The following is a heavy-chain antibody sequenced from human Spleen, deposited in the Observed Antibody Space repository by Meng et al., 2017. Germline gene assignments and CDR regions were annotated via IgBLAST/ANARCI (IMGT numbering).Heavy chain of an antibody. V-gene: IGHV6-1*01. CDR3: ARGTGATGTDY. J-gene: IGHJ4*02. CDR1: GESVSRHLAA. CDR2: TYYRSKWYT. D-gene: IGHD1-1*01. Sequence: QVHLQQSGPGLVKSPQILSPTRAISGESVSRHLAAWKWIRQPPAGGLEWLGRTYYRSKWYTDYEVSVKSRILINPETSKNQFYLQLYSVTPEETAVYFCARGTGATGTDYWGQGTLVTVSS.